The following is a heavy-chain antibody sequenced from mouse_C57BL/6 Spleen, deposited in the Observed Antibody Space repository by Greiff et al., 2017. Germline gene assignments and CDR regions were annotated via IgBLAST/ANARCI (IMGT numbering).Heavy chain of an antibody. V-gene: IGHV3-6*01. J-gene: IGHJ2*01. CDR2: ISYDGSN. D-gene: IGHD1-1*01. CDR3: AREDTTESFDY. Sequence: EVQLQQSGPGLVKPSQSLSLTCSVTGYSITSGYYWNWIRQFPGNKLEWMGYISYDGSNNYNPSLKNRISITRDTSKNQFFLKLNSVTTEDTATYYCAREDTTESFDYWGQGTTLTVSS. CDR1: GYSITSGYY.